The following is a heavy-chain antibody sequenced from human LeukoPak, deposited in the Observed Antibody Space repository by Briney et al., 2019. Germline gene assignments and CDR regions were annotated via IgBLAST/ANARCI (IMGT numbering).Heavy chain of an antibody. CDR2: IGTAGDP. Sequence: PRGSLRLSCAASGFTLSSYDMHWVRHATGKGMEWVSAIGTAGDPYYPGSVKGRFTISRENAKNSLYLQMNSLRAGDTAVYYCARGAAAGDFDYWGQGTLVTVSS. CDR3: ARGAAAGDFDY. J-gene: IGHJ4*02. D-gene: IGHD6-13*01. CDR1: GFTLSSYD. V-gene: IGHV3-13*05.